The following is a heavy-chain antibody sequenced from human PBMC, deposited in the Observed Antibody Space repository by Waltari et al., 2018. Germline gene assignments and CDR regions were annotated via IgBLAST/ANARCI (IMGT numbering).Heavy chain of an antibody. Sequence: QLQLQESGPGLVQPSETLSLTCTVSVGSISSSRYSWGWIRQPPGKGLEWIGSIYYSGSTYYNPSLKSRVTISVDTSKNQFSLKLSSVTAADTAVYYCARGGDYPRGWFDPWGQGTLVTVSS. CDR3: ARGGDYPRGWFDP. J-gene: IGHJ5*02. CDR1: VGSISSSRYS. CDR2: IYYSGST. D-gene: IGHD4-17*01. V-gene: IGHV4-39*07.